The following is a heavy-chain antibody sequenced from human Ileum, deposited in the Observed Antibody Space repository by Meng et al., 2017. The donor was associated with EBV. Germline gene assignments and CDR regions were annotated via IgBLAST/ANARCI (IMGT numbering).Heavy chain of an antibody. Sequence: QGQLVESGGGVVQPGRSLRLSCTASGFTFNTHAMHWVRQAPGGGLEWVAVIWYDGSNDHYADSVRGRFTISRDNSKNTLYLQMNSLGAEDTAVYYCAREGMASTGARGWIGPWGQGTLVTVSS. CDR3: AREGMASTGARGWIGP. CDR2: IWYDGSND. CDR1: GFTFNTHA. D-gene: IGHD6-13*01. V-gene: IGHV3-33*01. J-gene: IGHJ5*02.